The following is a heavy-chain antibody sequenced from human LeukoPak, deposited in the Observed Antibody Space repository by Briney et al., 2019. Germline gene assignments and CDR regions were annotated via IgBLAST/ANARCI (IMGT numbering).Heavy chain of an antibody. D-gene: IGHD4-23*01. V-gene: IGHV1-18*01. Sequence: SVKVSCKASGYTFTSYGISWVRQAPGQGLEWMGWISAYNGNTNYAQKLQGRVTMTRDTSISTAYMELSSLTSEDTAVYYCATELRWKDHWGQGTLVTVSS. J-gene: IGHJ4*02. CDR1: GYTFTSYG. CDR3: ATELRWKDH. CDR2: ISAYNGNT.